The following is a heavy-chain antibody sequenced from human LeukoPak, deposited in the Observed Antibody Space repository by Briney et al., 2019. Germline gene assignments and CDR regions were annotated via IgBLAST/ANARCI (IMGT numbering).Heavy chain of an antibody. Sequence: ASVKVSRKASGYTFTSYGISWVRQAPGQGLEWMGWISAYNGNTNYAQKLQGRVTMTTDTSTSTAYMELRSLRSDDTAVYYCAREYADYYDSSGYYSNFDYWGQGTLVTVSS. J-gene: IGHJ4*02. CDR3: AREYADYYDSSGYYSNFDY. CDR2: ISAYNGNT. V-gene: IGHV1-18*01. CDR1: GYTFTSYG. D-gene: IGHD3-22*01.